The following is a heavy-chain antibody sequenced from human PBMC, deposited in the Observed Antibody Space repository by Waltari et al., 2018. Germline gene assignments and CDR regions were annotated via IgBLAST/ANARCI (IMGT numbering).Heavy chain of an antibody. CDR2: ISYDGSNE. D-gene: IGHD1-1*01. CDR1: GFTFTLFG. Sequence: QVHLVESGGGVVQQGGSLRLSCAAPGFTFTLFGMHWVRQGPGKGLEWVSCISYDGSNENYADSVKGRFTMSRDNSKTMLYVQMNNLRAEDSAVYYCVKGNEIDYWGQGTLVTVSS. CDR3: VKGNEIDY. V-gene: IGHV3-30*02. J-gene: IGHJ4*02.